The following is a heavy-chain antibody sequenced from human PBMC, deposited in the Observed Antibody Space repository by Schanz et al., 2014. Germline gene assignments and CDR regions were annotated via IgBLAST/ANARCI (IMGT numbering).Heavy chain of an antibody. J-gene: IGHJ3*01. CDR2: MYINSGST. Sequence: EAQLVESGGGLIQPGGSLRLSCAVSGFTVNTNYMSWVRQAPEKGLEWISSMYINSGSTQYADSVKGRFISSRDSSKNTLLLQMNSLSTEDTAVYFCARGGGRDGYNLAFDAWGQGTLVTVSS. CDR1: GFTVNTNY. D-gene: IGHD5-12*01. CDR3: ARGGGRDGYNLAFDA. V-gene: IGHV3-53*01.